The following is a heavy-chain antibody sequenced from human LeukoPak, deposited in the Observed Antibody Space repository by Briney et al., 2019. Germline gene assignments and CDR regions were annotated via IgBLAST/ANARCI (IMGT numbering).Heavy chain of an antibody. D-gene: IGHD3-10*01. CDR2: ISSSGSTI. Sequence: GGALRLSCAASGFTFSSYEMNWVRPAPGKGLGWVSYISSSGSTIYYADSVKGRFTISRDNAKNSLYLQMNSLRAEDTAVYYCARDLEGSGSFYRPSYDYWGQGTLVTVSS. CDR3: ARDLEGSGSFYRPSYDY. V-gene: IGHV3-48*03. J-gene: IGHJ4*02. CDR1: GFTFSSYE.